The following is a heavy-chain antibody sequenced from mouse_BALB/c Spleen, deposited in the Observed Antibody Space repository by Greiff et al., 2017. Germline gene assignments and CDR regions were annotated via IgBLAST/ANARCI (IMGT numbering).Heavy chain of an antibody. Sequence: EVKLMESGGGLVQPGGSLKLSCAASGFTFSSYGMSWVRQTPDKRLELVATINSNGGSTYYPDSVKGRFTISRDNAKNTLYLQMSSLKSEDTAMYYCARLGRDWYFDVWGAGTTVTVSS. V-gene: IGHV5-6-3*01. CDR1: GFTFSSYG. CDR3: ARLGRDWYFDV. J-gene: IGHJ1*01. D-gene: IGHD4-1*01. CDR2: INSNGGST.